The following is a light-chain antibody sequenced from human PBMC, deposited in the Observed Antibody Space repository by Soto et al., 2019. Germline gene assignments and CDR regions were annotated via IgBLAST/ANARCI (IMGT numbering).Light chain of an antibody. CDR1: SSNIGSNT. Sequence: SVLTQPPSASGTPGQRVTISCSGSSSNIGSNTVNWYQQLPGTAPKLLIYRNNQRPSGVPDRFSGSKSGTSASLAISGLQSGDEADYYCAAWDDSLNGLVFGGGTKLTVL. V-gene: IGLV1-44*01. J-gene: IGLJ2*01. CDR2: RNN. CDR3: AAWDDSLNGLV.